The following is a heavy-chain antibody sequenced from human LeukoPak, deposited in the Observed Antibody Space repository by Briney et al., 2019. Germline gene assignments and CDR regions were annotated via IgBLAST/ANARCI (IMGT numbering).Heavy chain of an antibody. CDR3: ARGRTTVDPDDY. V-gene: IGHV1-69*05. CDR1: GGTFSSYA. CDR2: IIPIFGTA. D-gene: IGHD4-23*01. Sequence: SVKVSCKASGGTFSSYAISWVRQAPGQGLEWMGGIIPIFGTANYAQKFQGRVTITTDESTSTAYMELSSLRSEDTAVYYCARGRTTVDPDDYWGQGTLVTVSS. J-gene: IGHJ4*02.